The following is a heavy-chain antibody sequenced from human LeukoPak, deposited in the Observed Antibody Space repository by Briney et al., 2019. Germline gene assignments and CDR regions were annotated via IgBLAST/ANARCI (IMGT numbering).Heavy chain of an antibody. CDR2: FDPEDGET. D-gene: IGHD6-25*01. J-gene: IGHJ3*02. CDR3: ARSGTHGDAFDI. Sequence: ASVKVSCKVSGYTLTELSMHWVRQAPGKGLEWMGGFDPEDGETIYAQKFQGRVTMTEDTSTDTAYMELSSLRSEDTAVYYCARSGTHGDAFDIWGQGTMVTVSS. V-gene: IGHV1-24*01. CDR1: GYTLTELS.